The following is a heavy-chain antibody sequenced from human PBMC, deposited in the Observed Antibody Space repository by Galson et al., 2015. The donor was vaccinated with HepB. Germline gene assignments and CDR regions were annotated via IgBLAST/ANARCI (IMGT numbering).Heavy chain of an antibody. CDR1: GFTFSSYD. D-gene: IGHD3-9*01. CDR3: ARGSYDILTGYYFFDY. CDR2: IGTAGDP. Sequence: SLRLSCAASGFTFSSYDMHWVRQATGKGLEWVSAIGTAGDPYYPGSVKGRFTISRENAKNSLYLQMNSLRAGDTAVYYCARGSYDILTGYYFFDYWGQGTLVTVSS. V-gene: IGHV3-13*05. J-gene: IGHJ4*02.